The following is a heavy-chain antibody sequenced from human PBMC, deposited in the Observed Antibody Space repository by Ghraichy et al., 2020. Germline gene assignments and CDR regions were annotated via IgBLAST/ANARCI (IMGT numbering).Heavy chain of an antibody. V-gene: IGHV4-34*01. Sequence: SETLSLTCAVYGGSFSGYYWSWIRQPPGKGLEWIGEINHSGSTNYNPSLKSRVTISVDTSKNQFSLKLSSVTAADTAVYYCARSLGYCSSTSCYTPLYYYYGMDVWGQGTTVTVSS. D-gene: IGHD2-2*02. CDR2: INHSGST. J-gene: IGHJ6*02. CDR1: GGSFSGYY. CDR3: ARSLGYCSSTSCYTPLYYYYGMDV.